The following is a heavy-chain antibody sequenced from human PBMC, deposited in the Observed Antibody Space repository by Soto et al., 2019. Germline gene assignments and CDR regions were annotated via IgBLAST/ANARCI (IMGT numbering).Heavy chain of an antibody. CDR2: INHSGST. J-gene: IGHJ5*02. V-gene: IGHV4-34*01. CDR3: ARVRDWSRLAIPRNWLDP. CDR1: GGSFSGYY. Sequence: SETLSLTCAVYGGSFSGYYWSWIRQPPGKGLEWIGEINHSGSTNYNPSLKSRVTISVDTSKNQFSLKLSSVTAADTAVYYCARVRDWSRLAIPRNWLDPWGQGTLVTVSS. D-gene: IGHD1-1*01.